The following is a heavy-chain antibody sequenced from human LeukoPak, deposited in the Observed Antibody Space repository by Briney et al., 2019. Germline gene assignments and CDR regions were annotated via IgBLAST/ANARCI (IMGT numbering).Heavy chain of an antibody. CDR1: GGTFSSYA. J-gene: IGHJ6*02. V-gene: IGHV1-69*01. CDR3: AREWNYYYGMDV. CDR2: IIPIFGTA. Sequence: GSSVKVSCKASGGTFSSYAISWVRQAPGQGLEWMGGIIPIFGTANYAQKFQGRVTITADESTSTAYMELSSLRSEDTAVYYCAREWNYYYGMDVWSQGTTVTVSS.